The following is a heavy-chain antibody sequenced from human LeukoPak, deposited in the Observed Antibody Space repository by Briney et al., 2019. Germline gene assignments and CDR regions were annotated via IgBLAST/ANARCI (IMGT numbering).Heavy chain of an antibody. V-gene: IGHV3-23*01. J-gene: IGHJ4*02. CDR3: AKDGTASGGSRGYSDF. D-gene: IGHD1-1*01. Sequence: PGGSLRLSCAASGFTFSSYAMSWVRQAPGKGLEWVSAISGSGGSTYYADSVKGRFTISRDNSKNTLYLQMNSLRAEDTAVYYCAKDGTASGGSRGYSDFWGQGTLVTVSS. CDR2: ISGSGGST. CDR1: GFTFSSYA.